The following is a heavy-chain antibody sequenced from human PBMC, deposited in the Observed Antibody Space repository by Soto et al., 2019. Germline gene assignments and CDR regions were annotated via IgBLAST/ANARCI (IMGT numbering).Heavy chain of an antibody. D-gene: IGHD3-10*01. Sequence: SVKVSCKASGFTFTSSAMQWVRQARGQRLEWIGWIVVGSGNTNYAQKFQERVTITRDMSTSTAYMELSSLRSEDTAVYYCAAEVWFGEHDAFYIWGQGTMVTVSS. CDR1: GFTFTSSA. CDR3: AAEVWFGEHDAFYI. V-gene: IGHV1-58*02. J-gene: IGHJ3*02. CDR2: IVVGSGNT.